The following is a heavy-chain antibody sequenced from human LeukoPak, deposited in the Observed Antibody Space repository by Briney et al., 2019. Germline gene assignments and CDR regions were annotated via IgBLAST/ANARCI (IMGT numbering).Heavy chain of an antibody. CDR1: GGSISSGDYY. J-gene: IGHJ4*02. CDR2: IYYSGST. CDR3: ARVEGCSGGSCYLDY. D-gene: IGHD2-15*01. Sequence: SETLSLTCTVSGGSISSGDYYWSWIRQPPGKGLEWIGYIYYSGSTYCNPSPKSRVTISVDTSKNQFSLKLSSVTAADTAVYYCARVEGCSGGSCYLDYWGQGTLVTVSS. V-gene: IGHV4-30-4*08.